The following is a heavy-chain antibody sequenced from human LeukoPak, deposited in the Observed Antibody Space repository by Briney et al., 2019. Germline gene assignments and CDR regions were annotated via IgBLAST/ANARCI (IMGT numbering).Heavy chain of an antibody. CDR2: ISAYNGNT. Sequence: GASVKVSCKASGYTFTSYGISWVRQAPGQGLKWMGWISAYNGNTNYAQKLQGRVTMTTDTSTSTAYMEPRSLRSDDTAVYYCARFLVRAPQYQLLSDYYYYYGMDVWGQGTTVTVSS. V-gene: IGHV1-18*01. J-gene: IGHJ6*02. CDR1: GYTFTSYG. CDR3: ARFLVRAPQYQLLSDYYYYYGMDV. D-gene: IGHD2-2*01.